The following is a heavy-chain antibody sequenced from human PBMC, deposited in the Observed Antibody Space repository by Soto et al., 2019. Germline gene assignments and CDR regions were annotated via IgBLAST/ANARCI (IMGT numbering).Heavy chain of an antibody. V-gene: IGHV4-34*01. CDR1: GGSFSDYF. CDR3: ARGRLHLGELSFNYLDF. J-gene: IGHJ4*02. Sequence: SETLSLTCAVDGGSFSDYFWSWIRQPPGKGLEWIGEINHSGSANYTPSLRSRVTISVDPSKTQFSLKLNSVTAADTAVYYCARGRLHLGELSFNYLDFWRRGTLVTVSS. CDR2: INHSGSA. D-gene: IGHD3-16*02.